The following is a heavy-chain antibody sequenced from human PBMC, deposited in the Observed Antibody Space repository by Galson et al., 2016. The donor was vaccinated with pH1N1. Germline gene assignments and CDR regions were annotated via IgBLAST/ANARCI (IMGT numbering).Heavy chain of an antibody. CDR3: ARVNHYYYYGMDV. J-gene: IGHJ6*02. V-gene: IGHV3-48*01. Sequence: SLRLSCAASGFTFSSYSMNWVRQAPGKGLEWVSYISSSSSTIYYADSVKGRFTISRDNAKNSLYLQMNSLRAEDTAVYYCARVNHYYYYGMDVRGQGTTVTVSS. CDR2: ISSSSSTI. D-gene: IGHD1-14*01. CDR1: GFTFSSYS.